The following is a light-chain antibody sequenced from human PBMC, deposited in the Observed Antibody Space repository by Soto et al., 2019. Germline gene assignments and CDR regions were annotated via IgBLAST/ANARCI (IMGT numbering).Light chain of an antibody. J-gene: IGKJ1*01. CDR3: QQRSNWPRT. Sequence: DIVMIQTPLSMSVTPGQPASISCQSSHSLLYSDGKTYLYWYVQKPGQPPQLLIYEVFTRFSGVPDRFSGSGSGTDFTLTISSLEPEDFAVYYCQQRSNWPRTFGQGTKVDIK. CDR1: HSLLYSDGKTY. CDR2: EVF. V-gene: IGKV2D-29*01.